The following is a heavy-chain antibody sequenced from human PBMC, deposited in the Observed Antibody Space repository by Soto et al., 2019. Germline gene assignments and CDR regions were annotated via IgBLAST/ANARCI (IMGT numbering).Heavy chain of an antibody. J-gene: IGHJ4*02. D-gene: IGHD3-22*01. CDR1: GYTFTSYC. CDR2: ISAYNGNT. Sequence: ASLKVSCKASGYTFTSYCISWVRQAPGQGLEWMGWISAYNGNTNYAQKLQGRVTMTTDTSTSTAYMELRSLRSDDTAVYYCARAFDYDSSGYFDYWGQGTLVTVSS. V-gene: IGHV1-18*01. CDR3: ARAFDYDSSGYFDY.